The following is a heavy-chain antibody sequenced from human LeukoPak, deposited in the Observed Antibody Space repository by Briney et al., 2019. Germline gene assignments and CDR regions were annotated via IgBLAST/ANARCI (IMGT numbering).Heavy chain of an antibody. J-gene: IGHJ6*03. CDR1: GYTFTSCY. D-gene: IGHD6-6*01. Sequence: ASVKVSCKASGYTFTSCYMHWVRQAPGQGLEWMGIINPSGGSTSYAQKFQGRVTMTRDMSTSTVYMELSSLRSEDTAVYYCARDDSSSSFSYYYYYMDVWGKGTTVTVSS. CDR3: ARDDSSSSFSYYYYYMDV. CDR2: INPSGGST. V-gene: IGHV1-46*01.